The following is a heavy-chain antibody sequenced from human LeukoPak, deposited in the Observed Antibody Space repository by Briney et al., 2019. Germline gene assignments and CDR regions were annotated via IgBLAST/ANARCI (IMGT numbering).Heavy chain of an antibody. Sequence: SETLSLTRAVSGGPFSGYFWSWIRQSSGEGLEWIGEIHNSGTTNYNPSLNSRVTISEDTSKNQFYLNLSSVTAADTAVYYCARRYYYNLGSFPFDFWGQGTLVTVSS. D-gene: IGHD3-10*01. J-gene: IGHJ4*02. V-gene: IGHV4-34*01. CDR3: ARRYYYNLGSFPFDF. CDR1: GGPFSGYF. CDR2: IHNSGTT.